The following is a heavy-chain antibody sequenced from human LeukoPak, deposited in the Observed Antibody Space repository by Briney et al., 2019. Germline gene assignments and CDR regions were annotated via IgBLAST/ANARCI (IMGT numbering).Heavy chain of an antibody. CDR2: ISAYNGNT. J-gene: IGHJ4*02. CDR1: GYTFTGYY. D-gene: IGHD3-9*01. V-gene: IGHV1-18*04. CDR3: ARADVLRCFDWLNPFDY. Sequence: GASVKVSCKASGYTFTGYYMHWVRQAPGQGLEWMGWISAYNGNTNYAQKLQGRVTMTTDTSTSTAYMELRSLRSDDTAVYYCARADVLRCFDWLNPFDYWGQGTLVTVSS.